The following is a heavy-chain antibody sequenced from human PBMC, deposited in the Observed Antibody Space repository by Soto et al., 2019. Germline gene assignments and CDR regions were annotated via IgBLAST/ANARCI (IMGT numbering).Heavy chain of an antibody. V-gene: IGHV1-18*01. CDR3: ARGMIVVVPAAMQDDAFDI. Sequence: ASVKVSCKASGYTFTSYGISWVLQAPGQGLEWMGWISAYNGNTNYAQKLQGRVTMTTDTSTSTAYMELRSLRSDDTAVYYCARGMIVVVPAAMQDDAFDIWGQGTMVTVSS. CDR2: ISAYNGNT. D-gene: IGHD2-2*01. J-gene: IGHJ3*02. CDR1: GYTFTSYG.